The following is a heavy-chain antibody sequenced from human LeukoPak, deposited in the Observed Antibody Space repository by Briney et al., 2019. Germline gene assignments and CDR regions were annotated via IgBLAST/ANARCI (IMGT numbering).Heavy chain of an antibody. CDR3: ASGHYDYVWGSISPTNYFDN. Sequence: ETLSLTCTVSGGSISSYYWSWVRQAPGKGLEWVSSISSSSDYILYADSVKGRFTISRDNAQNSLYLQMNSLRVEDTAVYYCASGHYDYVWGSISPTNYFDNWGQGTLVTVSS. CDR1: GGSISSYY. D-gene: IGHD3-16*01. CDR2: ISSSSDYI. V-gene: IGHV3-21*01. J-gene: IGHJ4*02.